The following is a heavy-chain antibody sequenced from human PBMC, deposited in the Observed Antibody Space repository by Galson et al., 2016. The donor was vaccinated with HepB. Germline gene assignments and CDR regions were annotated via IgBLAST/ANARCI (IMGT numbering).Heavy chain of an antibody. Sequence: SLRLSCATSRFAFTTFWMNWVRQTPENGLEWVANVNQDGSEKYYVDSGRGRFTISRDNAENSLHLQMNSLRAEDTAVYYCAASVVAAGGTRYFQYWGKGTLVTVSS. V-gene: IGHV3-7*03. CDR2: VNQDGSEK. CDR3: AASVVAAGGTRYFQY. CDR1: RFAFTTFW. D-gene: IGHD2-15*01. J-gene: IGHJ1*01.